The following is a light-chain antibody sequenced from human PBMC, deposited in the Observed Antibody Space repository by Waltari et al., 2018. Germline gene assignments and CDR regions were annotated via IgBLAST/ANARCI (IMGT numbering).Light chain of an antibody. J-gene: IGKJ4*01. CDR1: QDITTW. CDR3: QQYDTYPLT. V-gene: IGKV1-5*03. CDR2: MAS. Sequence: DIQMTQSPSTLSASVGDRVTITCRASQDITTWLAWYQQKPGKAPKLLIDMASTLQSGVPSSFSGSGSGTESTLTISGLQPDDFATYFCQQYDTYPLTFGGGTKVESK.